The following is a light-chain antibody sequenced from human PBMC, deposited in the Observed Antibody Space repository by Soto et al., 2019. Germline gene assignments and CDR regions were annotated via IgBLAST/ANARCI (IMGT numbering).Light chain of an antibody. CDR1: QSISSY. V-gene: IGKV1-39*01. J-gene: IGKJ1*01. Sequence: DIQMTQSPSSLSASVGDGVNITCRASQSISSYLNWYQQKPGKAPKLLIYAASSLQSGVPSRFSGSGSGTDFTLTISSLQPEDFATYYCQQSYTTPRTFGQGTKVEIK. CDR3: QQSYTTPRT. CDR2: AAS.